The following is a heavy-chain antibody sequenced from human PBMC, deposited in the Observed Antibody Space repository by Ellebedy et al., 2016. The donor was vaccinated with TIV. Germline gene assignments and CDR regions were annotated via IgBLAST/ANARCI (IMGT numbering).Heavy chain of an antibody. CDR2: LYYSGRT. J-gene: IGHJ6*02. V-gene: IGHV4-39*01. D-gene: IGHD6-6*01. Sequence: SETLSLXCTVSAASISTSSYYWARIRQRTGRGPECMGSLYYSGRTYYNRSRKGRVIISVDTSKNQFSLRLSSVTAADTTVYYCARLAYSSSSRDYYYGMDVWGQGTTVTVSS. CDR1: AASISTSSYY. CDR3: ARLAYSSSSRDYYYGMDV.